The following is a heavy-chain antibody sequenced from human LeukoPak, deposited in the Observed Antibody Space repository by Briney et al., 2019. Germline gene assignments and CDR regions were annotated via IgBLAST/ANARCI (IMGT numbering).Heavy chain of an antibody. J-gene: IGHJ5*02. V-gene: IGHV4-39*01. D-gene: IGHD1-1*01. CDR1: GGSISSSTYY. CDR3: ARHVTTTATSWFDP. CDR2: VHYSGGS. Sequence: PSETLSLTCTVSGGSISSSTYYWGWIRQSPGKGLEWIGSVHYSGGSYYNPSLKSRVTISLNTSKNQFSLKLSSVTAADTAVYYCARHVTTTATSWFDPWDQGTLVTVSS.